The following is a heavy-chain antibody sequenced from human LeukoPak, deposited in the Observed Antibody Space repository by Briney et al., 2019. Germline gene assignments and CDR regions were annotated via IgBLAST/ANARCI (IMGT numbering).Heavy chain of an antibody. Sequence: SQTLSLTCGISGDSVSSTRAAWTWIRQSPSRGLECLGRTYYRSKWYNDYAVSVKSRITINPDTSKNQFSLQLNSVTPEDTAVYYCAREQKRAFDYWGQGTLVTVSS. CDR2: TYYRSKWYN. V-gene: IGHV6-1*01. J-gene: IGHJ4*02. CDR3: AREQKRAFDY. CDR1: GDSVSSTRAA.